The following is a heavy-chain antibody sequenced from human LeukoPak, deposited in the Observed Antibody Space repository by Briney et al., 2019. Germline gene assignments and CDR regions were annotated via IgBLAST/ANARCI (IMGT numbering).Heavy chain of an antibody. CDR1: GYSISSGYY. Sequence: PSETLSLTCAVSGYSISSGYYWGWMRQPPGKGLEWIGSIYHSGSTYYNPSLKSRVTISVDTSTNQFSLKLSSVTAADTAVYYCARGPSSSDWFDPWGQGTLVTVSS. V-gene: IGHV4-38-2*01. CDR3: ARGPSSSDWFDP. J-gene: IGHJ5*02. CDR2: IYHSGST. D-gene: IGHD6-6*01.